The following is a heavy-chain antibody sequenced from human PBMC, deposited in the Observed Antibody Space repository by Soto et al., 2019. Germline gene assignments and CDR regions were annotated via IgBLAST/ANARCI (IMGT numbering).Heavy chain of an antibody. CDR1: GYSISSYY. CDR2: IYYSGST. Sequence: SETLSLTCTVSGYSISSYYWSWIRKPPGKGLEWIGYIYYSGSTNYNPSLKSRVTISVDTSKNQFSLKLNSMTAADTAVYYCARHNYGSGSTYFDYWGQGTLVTVSS. CDR3: ARHNYGSGSTYFDY. V-gene: IGHV4-59*08. J-gene: IGHJ4*02. D-gene: IGHD3-10*01.